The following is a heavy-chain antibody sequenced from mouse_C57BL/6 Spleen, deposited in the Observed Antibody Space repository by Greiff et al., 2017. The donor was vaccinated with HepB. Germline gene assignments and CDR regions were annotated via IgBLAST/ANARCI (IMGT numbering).Heavy chain of an antibody. CDR2: IDPSDSYT. J-gene: IGHJ4*01. CDR3: ARRGYEGVYAMDY. Sequence: QVQLQQPGAELVRPGTSVKLSCKASGYTFTSYWMHWVKQRPGQGLEWIGVIDPSDSYTNYNQKFKGKATLTVDTSSSTAYMQLSSLTSEDSAVYYCARRGYEGVYAMDYWGQGTSVTVSS. V-gene: IGHV1-59*01. CDR1: GYTFTSYW. D-gene: IGHD2-10*02.